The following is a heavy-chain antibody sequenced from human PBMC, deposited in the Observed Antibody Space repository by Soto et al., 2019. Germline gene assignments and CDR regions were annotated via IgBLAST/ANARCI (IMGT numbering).Heavy chain of an antibody. Sequence: GGSLRLSCAASGFTVSNDFLSWVRQAPGTGLEWVSGIYSGGTTYYADSVTGRFTISRDNSKNTLYLQMNSLRAEDTAVYYCARGRYYGMDVWGQGTTVTVSS. J-gene: IGHJ6*02. D-gene: IGHD2-15*01. CDR2: IYSGGTT. V-gene: IGHV3-53*01. CDR1: GFTVSNDF. CDR3: ARGRYYGMDV.